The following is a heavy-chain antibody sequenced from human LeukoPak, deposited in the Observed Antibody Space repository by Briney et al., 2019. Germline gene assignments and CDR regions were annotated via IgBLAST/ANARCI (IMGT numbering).Heavy chain of an antibody. D-gene: IGHD3-16*01. Sequence: PSETLSLTCTVSGVSISSGHYYWAWIRQPPGRGLECIASVLYSGSTYYDPSFNGRVTLSVDTSKNQFSLRLSSVTAEDTAIYYCARHTIDTTLGGVPDYFDAWGQGTPVTVSS. J-gene: IGHJ5*02. CDR3: ARHTIDTTLGGVPDYFDA. V-gene: IGHV4-39*07. CDR2: VLYSGST. CDR1: GVSISSGHYY.